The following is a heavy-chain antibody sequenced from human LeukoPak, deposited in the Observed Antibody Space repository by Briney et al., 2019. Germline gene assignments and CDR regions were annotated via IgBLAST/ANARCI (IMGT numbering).Heavy chain of an antibody. CDR1: GFTFSSYA. CDR2: ISGSGGST. J-gene: IGHJ4*02. D-gene: IGHD3-3*01. CDR3: AKERLRFLEWLSID. V-gene: IGHV3-23*01. Sequence: GGSLRLSCAASGFTFSSYAMSWVRQALGKGLEWVSAISGSGGSTYYADSVKGRFTISRDNSKNTLYLQMNSLRAEDTAVYYCAKERLRFLEWLSIDWGQGTLVTVSS.